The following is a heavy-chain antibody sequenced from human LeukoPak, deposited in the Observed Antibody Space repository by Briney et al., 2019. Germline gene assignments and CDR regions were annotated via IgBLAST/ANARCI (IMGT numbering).Heavy chain of an antibody. D-gene: IGHD6-19*01. CDR3: AKAGGWVVSKARLLDY. Sequence: GGSLRLSCAASGFTFSSYGMHWVRQAPGKGLEWVAFIRYDGSNKYYADSVKGRFTISRDNSKNTLYLQMNSLRAEDTAVYYCAKAGGWVVSKARLLDYWGQGTLVTVSS. J-gene: IGHJ4*02. V-gene: IGHV3-30*02. CDR1: GFTFSSYG. CDR2: IRYDGSNK.